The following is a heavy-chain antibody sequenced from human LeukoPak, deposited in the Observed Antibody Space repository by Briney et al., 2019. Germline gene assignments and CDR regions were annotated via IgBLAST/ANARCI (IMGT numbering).Heavy chain of an antibody. V-gene: IGHV1-3*02. CDR3: ARDPRTSGSDVFDI. J-gene: IGHJ3*02. D-gene: IGHD6-19*01. CDR2: SNAGNGNT. Sequence: GASVKVSCKASGYTFTSYAMHWVRQAPGQRLEWMGWSNAGNGNTKYSQEFQGRVTITRDTSASTVYMELSSLRSEDTAVYYCARDPRTSGSDVFDIWGQGTLVTVSS. CDR1: GYTFTSYA.